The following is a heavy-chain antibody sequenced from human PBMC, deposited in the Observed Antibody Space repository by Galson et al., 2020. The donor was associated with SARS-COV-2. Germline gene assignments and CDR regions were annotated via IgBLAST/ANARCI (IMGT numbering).Heavy chain of an antibody. CDR1: GLSLSTSGVG. CDR3: AHRRSTVTTLYFDY. Sequence: SGPTLVKPTQTLTLTCPFSGLSLSTSGVGVGWIRQPPGKALEWLALIYWDDDKRYSPSLKSRLTITKDTSKNQVVLTMTNMDPVDTATYYWAHRRSTVTTLYFDYWGQGTLVTVSS. CDR2: IYWDDDK. J-gene: IGHJ4*02. V-gene: IGHV2-5*02. D-gene: IGHD4-17*01.